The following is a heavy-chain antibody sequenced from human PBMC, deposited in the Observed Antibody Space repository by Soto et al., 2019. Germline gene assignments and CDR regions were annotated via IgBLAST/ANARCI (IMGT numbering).Heavy chain of an antibody. CDR1: VDSFNSSY. CDR2: IFHTGNT. V-gene: IGHV4-59*07. Sequence: SDTPSVTCPVSVDSFNSSYWTWIRQPPGKRLEWVAYIFHTGNTNYNPSLKSRVTISVDTSKNQFSLKLRSVTPADTAVYYCAALDGALDYWGPGTLVTVSS. CDR3: AALDGALDY. J-gene: IGHJ4*02. D-gene: IGHD3-10*01.